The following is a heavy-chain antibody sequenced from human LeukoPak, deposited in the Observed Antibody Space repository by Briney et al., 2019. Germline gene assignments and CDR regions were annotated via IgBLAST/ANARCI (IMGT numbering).Heavy chain of an antibody. J-gene: IGHJ4*02. V-gene: IGHV1-24*01. D-gene: IGHD6-19*01. CDR1: GYTLTELS. CDR2: FDPEDGET. CDR3: ATDLGVAVAGRPVDY. Sequence: AASVKVSCKVSGYTLTELSMHWVRQAPGKGLEWMGGFDPEDGETIYAQKFQGRVTMTEDTSTDTAYMKLSSLRSEDTAVYYCATDLGVAVAGRPVDYWGQGTLVTVSS.